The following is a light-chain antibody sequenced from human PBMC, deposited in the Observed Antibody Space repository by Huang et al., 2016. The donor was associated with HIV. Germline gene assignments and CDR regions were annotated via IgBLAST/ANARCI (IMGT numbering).Light chain of an antibody. J-gene: IGKJ2*01. CDR3: QQYNDWPPWYT. V-gene: IGKV3-15*01. CDR2: GAS. Sequence: IVLTQSPATLSVSPGERATLSCRASRSVGNNLAWYQQKVGQAPRLLIYGASTRATGIATRFSGSGSGTDITLTISSLQSEDFAVYYCQQYNDWPPWYTFGQGTKLEIK. CDR1: RSVGNN.